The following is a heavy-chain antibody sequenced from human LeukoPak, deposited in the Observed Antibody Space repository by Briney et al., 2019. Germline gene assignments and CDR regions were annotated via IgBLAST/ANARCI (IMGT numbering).Heavy chain of an antibody. Sequence: PGGPLRLSCVWSESSSSYSIMSLRHQAPEKRLELRSNFRGPSDSTSYSDSLGGRFTMSRDRTKQSVHLEMSNLREDDTAVYYCATEATLFYFFGYWGQGTLVTVSS. CDR1: ESSSSYSI. CDR3: ATEATLFYFFGY. V-gene: IGHV3-48*02. CDR2: FRGPSDST. J-gene: IGHJ4*02.